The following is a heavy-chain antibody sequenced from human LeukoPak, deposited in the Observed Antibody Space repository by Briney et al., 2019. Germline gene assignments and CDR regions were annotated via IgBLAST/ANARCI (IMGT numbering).Heavy chain of an antibody. V-gene: IGHV3-7*01. J-gene: IGHJ4*02. CDR2: IKEDGSIQ. Sequence: GGSLRLSCVASGFTFSSYWMTWVRQAPGKGLEWLANIKEDGSIQYYLDSVRGRFTISRDNAKTSVYLQLNSLRADDTAVYYCARDVWTGVAVSDYWGQGTLVTVPS. D-gene: IGHD6-19*01. CDR1: GFTFSSYW. CDR3: ARDVWTGVAVSDY.